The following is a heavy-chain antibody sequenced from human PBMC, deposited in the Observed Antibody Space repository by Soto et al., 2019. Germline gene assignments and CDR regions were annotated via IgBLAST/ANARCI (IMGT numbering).Heavy chain of an antibody. V-gene: IGHV6-1*01. Sequence: SQTLSLTCAISGDSVSSNTASWNWIRQSPSRGLEWLGRTYFRSKWYNDYAVSVKSRIIINPDTSNNQFSLQLNSVTPEDTGVYFCAKGDNLGPKTGYAFDPWGQGIMVTVPQ. CDR3: AKGDNLGPKTGYAFDP. D-gene: IGHD5-12*01. J-gene: IGHJ5*02. CDR1: GDSVSSNTAS. CDR2: TYFRSKWYN.